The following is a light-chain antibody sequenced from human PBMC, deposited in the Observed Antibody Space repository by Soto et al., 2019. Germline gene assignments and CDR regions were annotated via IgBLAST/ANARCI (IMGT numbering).Light chain of an antibody. J-gene: IGKJ1*01. Sequence: EIVLTQSPGTLSLSPGERATLSCRASQSVTSSYLAWYQQKPGQAPRLLIYGASSRATGIPDRFSGSGSGTDFILTISRLEPEDFAVYYCQQYGSTPVTFGQGTKVE. CDR3: QQYGSTPVT. CDR1: QSVTSSY. V-gene: IGKV3-20*01. CDR2: GAS.